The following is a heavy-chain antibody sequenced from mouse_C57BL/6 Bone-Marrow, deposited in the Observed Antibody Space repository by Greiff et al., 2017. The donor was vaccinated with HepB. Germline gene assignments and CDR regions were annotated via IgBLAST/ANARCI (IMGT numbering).Heavy chain of an antibody. J-gene: IGHJ1*03. CDR1: GYSITSGYY. CDR2: ISYDGSN. CDR3: ARDGIYYYGSSCV. D-gene: IGHD1-1*01. Sequence: EVQLVESGPGLVKPSQSLSLTCSVTGYSITSGYYWNWIRQFPGNKLEWMGYISYDGSNNYNPSLKNRISITRDTSKNQFFLKLNSVTTEDTATYYCARDGIYYYGSSCVWGTGTTVTVSS. V-gene: IGHV3-6*01.